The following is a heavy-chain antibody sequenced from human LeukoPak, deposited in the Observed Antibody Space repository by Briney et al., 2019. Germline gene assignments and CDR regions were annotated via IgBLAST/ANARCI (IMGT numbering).Heavy chain of an antibody. CDR3: ARHSSGWYSYYYYGMDV. J-gene: IGHJ6*02. Sequence: GGSVKVSCKASGYTFTSYYMHWVRQAPGQGLEWMGIINPSGGSTSYAQKFQGRVTMTRDTSTSTVYMELSSLRSEDTAVYYCARHSSGWYSYYYYGMDVWGQGTTVTVSS. D-gene: IGHD6-19*01. CDR2: INPSGGST. V-gene: IGHV1-46*01. CDR1: GYTFTSYY.